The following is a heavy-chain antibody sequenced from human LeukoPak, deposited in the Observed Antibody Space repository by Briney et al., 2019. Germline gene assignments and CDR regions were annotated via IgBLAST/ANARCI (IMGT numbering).Heavy chain of an antibody. D-gene: IGHD6-19*01. CDR3: ARHRGEGSSGSPNWFDP. V-gene: IGHV4-39*01. CDR2: IYYSGST. CDR1: GGSISSSSYY. J-gene: IGHJ5*02. Sequence: SETLSLTCTASGGSISSSSYYWGWIRQPPGKGLEWIGSIYYSGSTYYNPSLKSRVTISVDTSKNQFSLKLSSVTAADTAVYYCARHRGEGSSGSPNWFDPWGQGTLVTVSS.